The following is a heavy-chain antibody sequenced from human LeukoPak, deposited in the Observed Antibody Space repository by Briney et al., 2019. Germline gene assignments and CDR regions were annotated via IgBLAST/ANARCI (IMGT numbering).Heavy chain of an antibody. J-gene: IGHJ3*02. CDR2: IYTSGST. Sequence: SETLSLTCTVSGGSISGSNYYWSWIRQPAGKGLEWIGRIYTSGSTTYNPSLKSRVTISVDTSKNQFSLKLSSVTAADTAVYYCARERGGYYDTSGDAFDIWGQGTMVTVSS. CDR1: GGSISGSNYY. D-gene: IGHD3-22*01. CDR3: ARERGGYYDTSGDAFDI. V-gene: IGHV4-61*02.